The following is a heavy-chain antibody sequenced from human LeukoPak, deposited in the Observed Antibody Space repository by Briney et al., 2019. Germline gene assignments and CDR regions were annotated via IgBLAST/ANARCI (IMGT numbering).Heavy chain of an antibody. CDR2: TSYSGVT. Sequence: PSETLSLTCTVSGDSINNYYWSWIRQPPGKGLEWIGYTSYSGVTDYSPSLKSRVTISVDTSKNQFSLKLSSVTAADTAVYYCARASTIFGVTDAFDIWGQGTMVTVSS. J-gene: IGHJ3*02. CDR3: ARASTIFGVTDAFDI. CDR1: GDSINNYY. D-gene: IGHD3-3*01. V-gene: IGHV4-59*08.